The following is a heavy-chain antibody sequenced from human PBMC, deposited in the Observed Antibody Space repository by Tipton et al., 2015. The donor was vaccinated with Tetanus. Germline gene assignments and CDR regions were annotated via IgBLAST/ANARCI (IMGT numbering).Heavy chain of an antibody. D-gene: IGHD2-15*01. CDR1: GGSISSGGYY. J-gene: IGHJ5*02. V-gene: IGHV4-61*08. Sequence: TLSLTCTVSGGSISSGGYYWSWIRQPPGKGLEWIGYIYYSGSTNYNPSLKSRVTISVDTSKNQFSLKLSSVTAADTAVYYCAREPYCSGGSCHYAPWGQGTLVTVSS. CDR3: AREPYCSGGSCHYAP. CDR2: IYYSGST.